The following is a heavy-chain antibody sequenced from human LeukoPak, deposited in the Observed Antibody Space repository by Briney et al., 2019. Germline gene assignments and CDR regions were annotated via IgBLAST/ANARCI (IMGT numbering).Heavy chain of an antibody. Sequence: SETLSLTCTVSGGSISSGTYYWSWIRQPAGKGLEWIGSIYYSGSTYYNPSLKSRVTISVDTSKNQFSLKLSSVTAADTAVYYCARTRYYYNSRSYGAPYYFDYWGQGTLVTVSS. CDR3: ARTRYYYNSRSYGAPYYFDY. D-gene: IGHD3-10*01. V-gene: IGHV4-39*01. J-gene: IGHJ4*02. CDR2: IYYSGST. CDR1: GGSISSGTYY.